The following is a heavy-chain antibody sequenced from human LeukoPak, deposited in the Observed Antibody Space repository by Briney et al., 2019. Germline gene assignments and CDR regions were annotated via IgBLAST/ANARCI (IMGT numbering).Heavy chain of an antibody. CDR2: INPNSGGT. CDR3: ARVQTGEVYYYYMDV. V-gene: IGHV1-2*02. J-gene: IGHJ6*03. D-gene: IGHD7-27*01. Sequence: ASVKVSCKASGYTFTGYYMHWVRQAPGQGLEWMGWINPNSGGTNYAQKFQGRVTMTRDTSISTAYMELSRLRSDDTAVYYCARVQTGEVYYYYMDVWGKGTTVTVSS. CDR1: GYTFTGYY.